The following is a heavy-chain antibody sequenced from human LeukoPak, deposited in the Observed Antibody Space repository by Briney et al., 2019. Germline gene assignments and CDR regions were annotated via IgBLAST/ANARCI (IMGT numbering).Heavy chain of an antibody. CDR1: GFTFSDYY. V-gene: IGHV3-11*01. Sequence: GGSLRLSCAASGFTFSDYYMSWIRQAPGKGLEWVSYISSSGSTIYYADSMKGRFTISRDNAKNSLYLQRNSLRAEDTAVYYCARASFTVTSPFDYWGQGTLVTVSS. J-gene: IGHJ4*02. CDR2: ISSSGSTI. CDR3: ARASFTVTSPFDY. D-gene: IGHD4-17*01.